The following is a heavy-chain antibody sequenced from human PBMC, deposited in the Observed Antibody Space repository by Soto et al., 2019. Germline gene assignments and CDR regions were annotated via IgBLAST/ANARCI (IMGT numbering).Heavy chain of an antibody. V-gene: IGHV3-9*01. J-gene: IGHJ4*02. CDR2: ISWNSGTT. D-gene: IGHD3-10*01. Sequence: EVQLVESGGALVQPGKSLTLSCAASGFTFDDYGMHWVRQAPGKGLEWVSGISWNSGTTDYADSVKVRFTISRDNARNSLFLQINSLRPEDTALYYCAKSMLWFGEFDLWGRGTLVTVSS. CDR1: GFTFDDYG. CDR3: AKSMLWFGEFDL.